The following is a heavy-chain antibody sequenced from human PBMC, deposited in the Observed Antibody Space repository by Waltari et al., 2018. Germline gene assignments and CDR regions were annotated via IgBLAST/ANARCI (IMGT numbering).Heavy chain of an antibody. J-gene: IGHJ5*02. CDR3: ANNEWGLPVS. V-gene: IGHV4-38-2*02. CDR1: GYLISSGYW. Sequence: QVQLQESGPGGGKPSEDLSLTCTVAGYLISSGYWRGWIRQPPGKGLEWIASIYYSGTIQYNPSLGSRTTISADTSKNQFSLRLTSVTAADTAVYYCANNEWGLPVSWGQGTVVTVSS. CDR2: IYYSGTI. D-gene: IGHD1-26*01.